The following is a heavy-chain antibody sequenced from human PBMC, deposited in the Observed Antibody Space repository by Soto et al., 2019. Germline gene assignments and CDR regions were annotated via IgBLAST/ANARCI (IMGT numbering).Heavy chain of an antibody. CDR2: TYYRSKWYN. D-gene: IGHD6-6*01. V-gene: IGHV6-1*01. CDR3: ARGEVYSSSSDYYYYGMDV. Sequence: SQTLSLTCAISGDSVSSNSAAWNWIRQSPSRGLEWLGRTYYRSKWYNDYAVSVKSRITINPDTSKNQFYLQLNSVTPEDTAVYYCARGEVYSSSSDYYYYGMDVWGQGTTVTVSS. J-gene: IGHJ6*02. CDR1: GDSVSSNSAA.